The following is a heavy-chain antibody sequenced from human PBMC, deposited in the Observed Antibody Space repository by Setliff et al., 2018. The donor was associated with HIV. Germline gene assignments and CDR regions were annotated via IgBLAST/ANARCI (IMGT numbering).Heavy chain of an antibody. V-gene: IGHV3-66*02. CDR3: ARAPNYDFWSGYFSLLDY. CDR2: IYSGGST. CDR1: GFIVSSNY. Sequence: GGSLRLSCAASGFIVSSNYMSWVRQAPGKGLEWVSLIYSGGSTYYADSVKGRFTISRDNSKNTLYLQMNSLRAEDTAVYYCARAPNYDFWSGYFSLLDYWGQGTLVTVSS. J-gene: IGHJ4*02. D-gene: IGHD3-3*01.